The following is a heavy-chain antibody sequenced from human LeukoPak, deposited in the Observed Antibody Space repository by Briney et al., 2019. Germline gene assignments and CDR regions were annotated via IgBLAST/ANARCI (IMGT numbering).Heavy chain of an antibody. D-gene: IGHD6-19*01. CDR3: AREASVGIAVAANWFDP. Sequence: GGSLRLSCAASGFTFSSYAMSWVRQAPGKGLEWVSAISGSGGSTYYADSVKGRFTISRGNSKNSLYLQMNSLRAEDTAVYYCAREASVGIAVAANWFDPWGQGTLATVSS. J-gene: IGHJ5*02. CDR1: GFTFSSYA. CDR2: ISGSGGST. V-gene: IGHV3-23*01.